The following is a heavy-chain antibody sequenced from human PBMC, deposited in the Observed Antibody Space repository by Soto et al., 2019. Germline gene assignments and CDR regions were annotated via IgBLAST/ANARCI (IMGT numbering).Heavy chain of an antibody. CDR2: INPNSGGT. CDR3: AREGIAAAGIDY. CDR1: GYTFTGYY. D-gene: IGHD6-13*01. Sequence: GASVKVSCKASGYTFTGYYMHRGRQAPGQGLEWMGWINPNSGGTNYAQKFQGWVTMTRDTSISTAYMELSRLRSDDTAVYYCAREGIAAAGIDYWGQGTLVTVSS. J-gene: IGHJ4*02. V-gene: IGHV1-2*04.